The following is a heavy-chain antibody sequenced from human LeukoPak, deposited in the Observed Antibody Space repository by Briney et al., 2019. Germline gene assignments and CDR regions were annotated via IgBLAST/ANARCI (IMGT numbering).Heavy chain of an antibody. CDR1: GTFSGSW. D-gene: IGHD6-19*01. CDR2: LNSDGSSI. V-gene: IGHV3-74*01. CDR3: ARGVAGTLDY. Sequence: GGSLRLSCAASGTFSGSWMHWVRQVPGKGLVWVSRLNSDGSSINYADSVKGRFTISRDNAENTLYLQMNSLRVEGTAVYYCARGVAGTLDYWGQGTLVTVSS. J-gene: IGHJ4*02.